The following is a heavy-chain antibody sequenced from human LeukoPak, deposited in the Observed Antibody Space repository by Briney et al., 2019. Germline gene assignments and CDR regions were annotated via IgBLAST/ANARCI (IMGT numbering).Heavy chain of an antibody. Sequence: ASVKVSCKASGYTFTDYYIHWVRQAPGQGLEWMAWMNPNSGGTSYAQKFQGRVTMTRDTSISTAYMELSSLRSEDTAVYYCATPARGVAAAGTVLYYYMDVWGKGTTVTISS. J-gene: IGHJ6*03. V-gene: IGHV1-2*02. D-gene: IGHD6-13*01. CDR2: MNPNSGGT. CDR3: ATPARGVAAAGTVLYYYMDV. CDR1: GYTFTDYY.